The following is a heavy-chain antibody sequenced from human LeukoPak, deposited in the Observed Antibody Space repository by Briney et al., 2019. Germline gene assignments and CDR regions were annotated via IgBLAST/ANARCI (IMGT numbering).Heavy chain of an antibody. CDR3: TRGLYSYGSY. CDR1: GFIVSNNY. D-gene: IGHD5-18*01. V-gene: IGHV3-53*01. Sequence: HAGGSLRLSCAASGFIVSNNYMTWVRQAPGRGLEWVSIIHISGTTYYADSVKGRSTISRDNSKNTLYLQMNSLRAEDTAVYYCTRGLYSYGSYWGQGTLVTVSS. CDR2: IHISGTT. J-gene: IGHJ4*02.